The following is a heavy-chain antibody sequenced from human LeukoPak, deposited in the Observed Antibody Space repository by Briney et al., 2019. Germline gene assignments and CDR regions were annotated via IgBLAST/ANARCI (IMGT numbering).Heavy chain of an antibody. J-gene: IGHJ4*02. Sequence: GGSLRLSCTASGFAFDEHGMSWVRQVPGKGMEWVSGINWSGGSTGYADPLRGRFTISRDNARNSLYLQMDSLRAEDTALYYCARAPITSPFYFDYWGQGTLVTVSS. CDR2: INWSGGST. V-gene: IGHV3-20*04. CDR3: ARAPITSPFYFDY. CDR1: GFAFDEHG. D-gene: IGHD2-2*01.